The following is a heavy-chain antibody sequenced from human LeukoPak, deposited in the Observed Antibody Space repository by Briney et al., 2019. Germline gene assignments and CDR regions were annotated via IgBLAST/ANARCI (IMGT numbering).Heavy chain of an antibody. J-gene: IGHJ4*02. V-gene: IGHV4-38-2*01. Sequence: PSETLSLTCAVSGYSISSGYYWDWIWQPPGKGLEWIGNIYHSGSTYYNPSLKSRVTISVDTSKNQFSLKLSSVTAADTAVYYCARQYWDDSKLDYWGQGTLVTVSS. CDR3: ARQYWDDSKLDY. CDR2: IYHSGST. D-gene: IGHD3-22*01. CDR1: GYSISSGYY.